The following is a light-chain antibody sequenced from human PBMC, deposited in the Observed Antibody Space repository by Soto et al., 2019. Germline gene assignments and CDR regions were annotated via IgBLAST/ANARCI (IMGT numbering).Light chain of an antibody. J-gene: IGKJ1*01. CDR1: QRISSW. CDR2: KAS. CDR3: QQYVNYPWT. Sequence: DIQMTQSPSTLSASVGDRVTITCRASQRISSWLAWYQLKPGKAPNLLIYKASTLETGVPSRFSGPGSGTEFTLTISSLQHDDFATYFCQQYVNYPWTFGPGTQVEIK. V-gene: IGKV1-5*03.